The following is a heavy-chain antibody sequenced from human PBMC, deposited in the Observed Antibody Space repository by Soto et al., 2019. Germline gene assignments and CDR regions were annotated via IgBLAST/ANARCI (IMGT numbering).Heavy chain of an antibody. CDR3: AREKSNYQTVDH. J-gene: IGHJ4*02. D-gene: IGHD4-4*01. CDR1: GGSFRCYY. Sequence: SETLSLTCAVYGGSFRCYYWRWIRQPPGKGLELIVEINHSGSTNYNPSLKSRVTISVDTSKNQFSLKLSSVTAADTAVYYCAREKSNYQTVDHGGQGAQVTVSS. V-gene: IGHV4-34*01. CDR2: INHSGST.